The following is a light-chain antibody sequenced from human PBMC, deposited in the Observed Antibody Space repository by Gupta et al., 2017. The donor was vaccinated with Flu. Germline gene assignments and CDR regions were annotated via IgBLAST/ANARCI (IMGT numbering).Light chain of an antibody. CDR2: GTS. Sequence: PVTLSVSPGERAILSCRASQSVSRNFAWYQQKPGQAPRLLIYGTSTRVTGIPGRFSGSRSGTEFTLTISSLQSEDFAVYYCQQYDSWPRTFGEGTKVEIK. V-gene: IGKV3-15*01. CDR1: QSVSRN. CDR3: QQYDSWPRT. J-gene: IGKJ1*01.